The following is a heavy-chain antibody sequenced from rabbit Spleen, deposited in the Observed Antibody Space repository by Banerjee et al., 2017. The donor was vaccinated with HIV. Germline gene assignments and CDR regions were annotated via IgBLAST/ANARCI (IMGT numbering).Heavy chain of an antibody. CDR1: GFSFSSSYW. Sequence: QEQLVESGGGLVQPEGSLTLTCTASGFSFSSSYWICWVRQAPGKGLEWIGCIYTGSGSTYYASWAKGRFTISKTSSTTVTLQMTGLTAADTATYFCARDRESDSNNFGAGFSLWGPGTLVTVS. D-gene: IGHD5-1*01. CDR2: IYTGSGST. J-gene: IGHJ4*01. CDR3: ARDRESDSNNFGAGFSL. V-gene: IGHV1S45*01.